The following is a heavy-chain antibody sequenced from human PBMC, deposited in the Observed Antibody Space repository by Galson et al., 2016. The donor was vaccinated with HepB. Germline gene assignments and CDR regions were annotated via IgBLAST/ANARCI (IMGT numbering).Heavy chain of an antibody. CDR1: GSIFSGYW. CDR3: ARGRYCSGGGCYQDY. Sequence: SLRLSCAVSGSIFSGYWMSWVRQAPGEELEWVANINPDGSQKYYVDSVRGRFTISRDNAKNSLFLYMNNVRADDTALYYCARGRYCSGGGCYQDYWGQGTLVTVSS. CDR2: INPDGSQK. J-gene: IGHJ4*02. V-gene: IGHV3-7*03. D-gene: IGHD2-15*01.